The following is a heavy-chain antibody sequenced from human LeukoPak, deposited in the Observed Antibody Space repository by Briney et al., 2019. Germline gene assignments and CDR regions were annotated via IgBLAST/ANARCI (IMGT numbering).Heavy chain of an antibody. D-gene: IGHD3-16*01. Sequence: PSETLSLTCTVSGGSISSYYWSWIRQPPGKGLAWIGYIYYSGGTNYNPSLKSRVTISVDTSKNQFSLKLSSVTAADTAVYYCARCTDSGGVDYWGQGTLVTVSS. CDR3: ARCTDSGGVDY. CDR1: GGSISSYY. V-gene: IGHV4-59*01. CDR2: IYYSGGT. J-gene: IGHJ4*02.